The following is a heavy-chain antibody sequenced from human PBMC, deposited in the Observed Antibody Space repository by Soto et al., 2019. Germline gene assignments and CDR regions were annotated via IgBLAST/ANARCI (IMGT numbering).Heavy chain of an antibody. CDR3: ARGGSFDV. J-gene: IGHJ3*01. Sequence: QEQVVESGGGLVQPGRSLRLSCTASGFTFNNYGLHWVRQAPGKGLEWVALLTSGGSHKFYSESVKGRITISRDDSKNTLFLQMDSLRTEDMAVYYCARGGSFDVWGRGTMVTVSS. V-gene: IGHV3-30*03. CDR2: LTSGGSHK. D-gene: IGHD3-16*01. CDR1: GFTFNNYG.